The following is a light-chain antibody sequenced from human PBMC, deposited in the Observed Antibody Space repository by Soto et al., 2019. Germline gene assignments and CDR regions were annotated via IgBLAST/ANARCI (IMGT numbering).Light chain of an antibody. V-gene: IGKV3-20*01. J-gene: IGKJ1*01. CDR2: GAS. CDR1: QSISTNY. Sequence: EIVLTQSPGTLSLSPGERATLSCRASQSISTNYLAWYHQKPGQAPRLLIYGASNRATGIPDSFSGSGSGTDLTLTISRLEPEDFGVYYCQQYGSSPWTFGQGTKVEI. CDR3: QQYGSSPWT.